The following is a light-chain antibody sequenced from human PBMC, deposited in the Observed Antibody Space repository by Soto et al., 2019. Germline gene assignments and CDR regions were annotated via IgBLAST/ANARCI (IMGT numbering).Light chain of an antibody. Sequence: QSALTQPASVSGSPGQSITISCTGTSSDIGYYDYVSWYQQHPGKAPKLIILEVSNRPSGLSNRFSGSKSGNTASLTISGLQAEDEADYYCSSYTTISTIIFGGGTKVTVL. V-gene: IGLV2-14*01. CDR1: SSDIGYYDY. CDR3: SSYTTISTII. J-gene: IGLJ2*01. CDR2: EVS.